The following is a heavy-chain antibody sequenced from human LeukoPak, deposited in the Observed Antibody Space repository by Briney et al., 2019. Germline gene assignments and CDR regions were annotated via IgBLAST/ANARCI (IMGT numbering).Heavy chain of an antibody. V-gene: IGHV3-23*01. CDR3: AKGEGAGPTGGIGH. CDR1: GFTFNTYA. CDR2: ISGGGST. D-gene: IGHD7-27*01. Sequence: GGSLRLSCAASGFTFNTYAMNWVRQAPGRGLEWVSAISGGGSTYYADSVKGRFSISRDNSKNTLNLQMNSLRAEDTAEYYCAKGEGAGPTGGIGHWGQGTLVTVSS. J-gene: IGHJ4*02.